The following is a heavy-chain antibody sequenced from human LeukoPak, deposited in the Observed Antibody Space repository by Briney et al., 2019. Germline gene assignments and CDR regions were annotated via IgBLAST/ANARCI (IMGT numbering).Heavy chain of an antibody. Sequence: SETLSLTCTVSGGSISSSSYYWGWIRQPPGKGLEWIGSIYYSGSTYYNPSLKSRVTISVDTSKNQFSLKLSSVTAADTAVYYRTRSADYYDSSGPKVPFDYWGQGTLVTVSS. J-gene: IGHJ4*02. V-gene: IGHV4-39*07. D-gene: IGHD3-22*01. CDR2: IYYSGST. CDR1: GGSISSSSYY. CDR3: TRSADYYDSSGPKVPFDY.